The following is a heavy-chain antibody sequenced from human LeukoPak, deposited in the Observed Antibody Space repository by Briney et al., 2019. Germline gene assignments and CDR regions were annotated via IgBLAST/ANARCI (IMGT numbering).Heavy chain of an antibody. Sequence: PSETLSPTCTVSGGSISSGGYYWSWIRQHPGKGLEWIGYIYYSGSTYYNPSLKSRVTISVDTSKNQFSLKLSSVTAADTAVYHCARAHYYDSSFTRSYFDYWGQGTLVTVSS. CDR2: IYYSGST. CDR1: GGSISSGGYY. J-gene: IGHJ4*02. CDR3: ARAHYYDSSFTRSYFDY. V-gene: IGHV4-31*03. D-gene: IGHD3-22*01.